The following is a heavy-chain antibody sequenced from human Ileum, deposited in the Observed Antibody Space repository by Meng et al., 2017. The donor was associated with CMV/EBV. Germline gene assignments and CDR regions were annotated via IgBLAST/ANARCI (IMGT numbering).Heavy chain of an antibody. J-gene: IGHJ4*02. Sequence: LSCADSGFTVSGYMIHWVRQAPGKGLEWVAAISSDGSNKYYADSVKGRFTISRDNSKNTLSLQMNSLRVEDTAVYYCARDKGAWWFDYWGQGTLVTVSS. CDR3: ARDKGAWWFDY. D-gene: IGHD2-8*02. CDR2: ISSDGSNK. CDR1: GFTVSGYM. V-gene: IGHV3-30*04.